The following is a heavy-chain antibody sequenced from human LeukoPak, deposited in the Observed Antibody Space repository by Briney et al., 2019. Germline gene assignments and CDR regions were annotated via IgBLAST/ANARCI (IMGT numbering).Heavy chain of an antibody. D-gene: IGHD2-2*01. CDR1: GGTYSSYA. CDR2: IIPIFNTA. J-gene: IGHJ5*02. Sequence: ASVKVSCKTSGGTYSSYAITWVRQAPGQGLEWMGGIIPIFNTANYAQKFQGRVIITADKSTSTAYMELSRLRSEDTAVYYCAKVRCSSSSCRNWFDPWGQGTLVTVSS. V-gene: IGHV1-69*06. CDR3: AKVRCSSSSCRNWFDP.